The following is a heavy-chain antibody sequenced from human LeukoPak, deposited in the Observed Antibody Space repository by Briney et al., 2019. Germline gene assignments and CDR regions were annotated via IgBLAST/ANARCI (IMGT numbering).Heavy chain of an antibody. CDR3: ARDRKITFGGVIVIPYYFDY. CDR2: ISGSGGST. CDR1: GFTFSSYA. J-gene: IGHJ4*02. D-gene: IGHD3-16*02. V-gene: IGHV3-23*01. Sequence: GGSLRLSCAASGFTFSSYAMSWVRQAPGKGLEWVSAISGSGGSTYYADSVKGRFTISRDNSKNTLYLQMNSLRAEDTAVYYCARDRKITFGGVIVIPYYFDYWGQGTLVTVSS.